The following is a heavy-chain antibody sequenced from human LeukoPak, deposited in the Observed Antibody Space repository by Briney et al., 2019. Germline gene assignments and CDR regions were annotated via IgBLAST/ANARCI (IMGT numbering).Heavy chain of an antibody. J-gene: IGHJ4*02. V-gene: IGHV3-30*02. CDR1: GFTFSSYG. CDR2: IRYDGSNK. Sequence: GSLRLSCAASGFTFSSYGMHWVRQAPGKGLEWVAFIRYDGSNKYYADSVRGRFTISRDNSKNKLYLQMNSLRAEDTAVYYCANIRYSSSWYPRSYWGQGTLVTVSS. CDR3: ANIRYSSSWYPRSY. D-gene: IGHD6-13*01.